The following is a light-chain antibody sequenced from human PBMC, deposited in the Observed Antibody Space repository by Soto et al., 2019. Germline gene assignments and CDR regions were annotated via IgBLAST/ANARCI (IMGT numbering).Light chain of an antibody. V-gene: IGKV1-5*01. J-gene: IGKJ2*01. CDR3: QQHKDYTPVT. CDR2: DAT. CDR1: QTISSS. Sequence: DIQMTQSPSTLSASVGDRVTITCRASQTISSSLAWYQHKPGKAPKLLIFDATTLQSGVPSRFSGSGFGTEFTLTITVLQPDDFATYCCQQHKDYTPVTFGQGTKLEIK.